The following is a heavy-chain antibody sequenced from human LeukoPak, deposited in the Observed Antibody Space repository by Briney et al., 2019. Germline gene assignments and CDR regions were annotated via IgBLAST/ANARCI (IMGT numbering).Heavy chain of an antibody. CDR2: ITGSGVT. CDR1: GFTFSNYW. Sequence: GGSLRLSCAASGFTFSNYWMTWVRQAPGKGLEWVSGITGSGVTYYGDSVKGRFTVSRDNSKNTLYLQMHTLRAEDTAIFFCARDRAWGSYDCWGQGTLVIVSS. V-gene: IGHV3-23*01. J-gene: IGHJ4*02. D-gene: IGHD7-27*01. CDR3: ARDRAWGSYDC.